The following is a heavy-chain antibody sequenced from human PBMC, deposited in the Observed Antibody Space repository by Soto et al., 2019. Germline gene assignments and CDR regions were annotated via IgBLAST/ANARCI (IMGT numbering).Heavy chain of an antibody. J-gene: IGHJ4*02. D-gene: IGHD3-10*01. CDR3: ARGPRAIDFDY. Sequence: QVQLVQSGAEVKKPGASVKVSCKASGYTFTSYYMHWVRQAPGQGLEWMGVINPSDRSTYYAQNFQGRVTVNRDTSTNTIYMELSSLRSEDTAIYYCARGPRAIDFDYWGQGTLVTVSS. CDR2: INPSDRST. V-gene: IGHV1-46*03. CDR1: GYTFTSYY.